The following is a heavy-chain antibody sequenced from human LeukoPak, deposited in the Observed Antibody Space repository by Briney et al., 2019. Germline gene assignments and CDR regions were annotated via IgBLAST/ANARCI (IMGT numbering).Heavy chain of an antibody. D-gene: IGHD5-24*01. Sequence: GGSLRLSCAASGFTFSSYEMNWVRQAPGKGLEWVSYISSSGSTIYYADSVKGRFTISRDNAKNSLYLQMNSLRAEDTAVYYCAKAGEEVATISPFEMWGQGTKVTVSS. J-gene: IGHJ3*02. CDR1: GFTFSSYE. V-gene: IGHV3-48*03. CDR2: ISSSGSTI. CDR3: AKAGEEVATISPFEM.